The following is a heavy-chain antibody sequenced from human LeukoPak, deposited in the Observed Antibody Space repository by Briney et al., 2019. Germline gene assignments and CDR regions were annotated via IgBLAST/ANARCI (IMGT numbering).Heavy chain of an antibody. CDR3: ARATTDYDSSGYYPDYFDY. D-gene: IGHD3-22*01. V-gene: IGHV4-31*03. Sequence: SQTLSLTCTVSGGSISSGGYYWSLIRQHPGKGLEWIGYIYYSGSTYYNPSLKSRVTISVDTSKNQFSLKLSSVTAADTAVYYCARATTDYDSSGYYPDYFDYWGQGTLVTVSS. CDR1: GGSISSGGYY. CDR2: IYYSGST. J-gene: IGHJ4*02.